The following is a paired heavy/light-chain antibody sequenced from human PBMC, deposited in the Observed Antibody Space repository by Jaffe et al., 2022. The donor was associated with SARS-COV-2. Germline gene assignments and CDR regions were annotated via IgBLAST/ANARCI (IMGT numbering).Heavy chain of an antibody. CDR1: GFIFSSYA. Sequence: EEQLAESGGGLVQPGGSLRISCAASGFIFSSYAMSWVRQAPGKGLEWVAGISGSGVSTYYADSVKGRFIISRDRSKNTLYLQMNSLRAEDTAMYYCAKDRVASTPSSWFDPWGQGTLVTVSS. D-gene: IGHD2-15*01. V-gene: IGHV3-23*04. J-gene: IGHJ5*02. CDR3: AKDRVASTPSSWFDP. CDR2: ISGSGVST.
Light chain of an antibody. Sequence: DIVMTQSPEFLAVSLGERATINCKSSQSVFFNSNKKNYLTWYQQKLGQPPKVLIKWASTRESGVPDRFSGSGSGTDFTLTIASLQAEDVAVYFCQQHYNVPLTFGPGTKVEIK. CDR2: WAS. CDR1: QSVFFNSNKKNY. V-gene: IGKV4-1*01. J-gene: IGKJ3*01. CDR3: QQHYNVPLT.